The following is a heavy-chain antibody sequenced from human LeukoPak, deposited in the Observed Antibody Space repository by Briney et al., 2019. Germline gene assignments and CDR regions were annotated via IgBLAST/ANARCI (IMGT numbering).Heavy chain of an antibody. J-gene: IGHJ6*04. CDR2: IYYSGST. D-gene: IGHD3-3*01. V-gene: IGHV4-59*01. CDR1: GVSITSYY. Sequence: SETLSLTCSVSGVSITSYYWSWIRQPPGKGLEWIGYIYYSGSTNYNPSLKSRVTISVDTSKNQFSLKLSSVTAADTAVYYCARTYDFWSGYTRGAMDVWGKGTTVTVSS. CDR3: ARTYDFWSGYTRGAMDV.